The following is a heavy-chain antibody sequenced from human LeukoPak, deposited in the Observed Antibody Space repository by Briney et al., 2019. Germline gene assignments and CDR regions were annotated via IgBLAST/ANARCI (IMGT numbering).Heavy chain of an antibody. D-gene: IGHD6-19*01. J-gene: IGHJ4*02. CDR1: GFTFSSYA. V-gene: IGHV3-23*01. Sequence: GGSLRLSCAASGFTFSSYAMSWVRQAPGKGLEWVSAISGSGGSTYYADSVKGRFTISRDNSKNTLYLQMNSLRAEDTAVYYCARAPIQWLEYYFDYWGQGTLVTVSS. CDR2: ISGSGGST. CDR3: ARAPIQWLEYYFDY.